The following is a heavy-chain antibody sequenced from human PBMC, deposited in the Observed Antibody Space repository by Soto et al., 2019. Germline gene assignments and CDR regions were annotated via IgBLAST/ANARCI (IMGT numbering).Heavy chain of an antibody. J-gene: IGHJ6*02. D-gene: IGHD3-3*01. V-gene: IGHV3-11*06. CDR3: ARDRKGGVLEWLPPVDYYYGMDV. CDR2: ISSSSSYT. Sequence: NPGGSLRLSCAASGFTFSDYYMSWIRQAPGKGLEWVSYISSSSSYTNYADSVKGRFTISRDNAKNSLYLQMNSLRAEDTAVYYCARDRKGGVLEWLPPVDYYYGMDVWGQGTTVTVSS. CDR1: GFTFSDYY.